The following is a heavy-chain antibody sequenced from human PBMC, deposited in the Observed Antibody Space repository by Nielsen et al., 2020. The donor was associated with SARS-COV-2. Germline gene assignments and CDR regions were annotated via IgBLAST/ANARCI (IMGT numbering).Heavy chain of an antibody. CDR3: ARGDSSGYYYSWYFDL. D-gene: IGHD3-22*01. V-gene: IGHV4-59*01. CDR1: GGSISSYY. J-gene: IGHJ2*01. CDR2: IYYSGST. Sequence: SETLSLTCTVSGGSISSYYWSWIRQPPGKGLECIGYIYYSGSTNYNPSLKSRVTISVGTSKNQFSLKLSSVTAADTAVYYCARGDSSGYYYSWYFDLWGRGTLVTVSS.